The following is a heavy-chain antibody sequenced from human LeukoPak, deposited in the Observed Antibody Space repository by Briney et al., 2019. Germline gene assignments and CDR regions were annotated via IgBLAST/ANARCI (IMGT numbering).Heavy chain of an antibody. J-gene: IGHJ3*02. Sequence: SETLSLTCTVSGGSISSSSYYWGWIRQPPGKGLEWIGSIYYSGSTYYNPSLKSRVTISVDTSKNQFSLKLSSVTAADTAVYYCARQYYDILTGHAHAFDIWGKGTTVTVSS. D-gene: IGHD3-9*01. CDR2: IYYSGST. CDR3: ARQYYDILTGHAHAFDI. CDR1: GGSISSSSYY. V-gene: IGHV4-39*01.